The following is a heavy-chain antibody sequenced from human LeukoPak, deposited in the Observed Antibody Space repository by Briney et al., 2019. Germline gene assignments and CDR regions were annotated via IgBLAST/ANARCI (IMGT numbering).Heavy chain of an antibody. CDR2: INPNSGGT. Sequence: GASVKVSCKASGYTFTGYYMHWVRQAPGQGLEWMGWINPNSGGTNYARKFQGRVTMTRDTSISTAYMELSRLRSDDTAVYYCARAIAAAARADYWGQGTLVTISS. CDR1: GYTFTGYY. J-gene: IGHJ4*02. CDR3: ARAIAAAARADY. D-gene: IGHD6-13*01. V-gene: IGHV1-2*02.